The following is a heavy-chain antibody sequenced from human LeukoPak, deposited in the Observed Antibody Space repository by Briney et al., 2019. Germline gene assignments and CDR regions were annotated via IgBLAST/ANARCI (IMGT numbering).Heavy chain of an antibody. CDR2: IYYSGST. CDR3: GSSWSPYYFDY. Sequence: SETLSLTCTVSGGSISSYYWSWIRQPPGKGLEWIGYIYYSGSTNYNPSLKSRVTISVDTSKNQLSLKLSSVTAADTAVYYCGSSWSPYYFDYWGQGTLVTVSS. CDR1: GGSISSYY. V-gene: IGHV4-59*01. J-gene: IGHJ4*02. D-gene: IGHD6-13*01.